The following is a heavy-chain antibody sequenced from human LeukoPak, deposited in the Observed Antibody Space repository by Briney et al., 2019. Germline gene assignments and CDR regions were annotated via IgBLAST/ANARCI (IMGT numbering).Heavy chain of an antibody. J-gene: IGHJ4*02. D-gene: IGHD3-22*01. CDR2: IYYSGST. CDR1: GGSISSSSYY. V-gene: IGHV4-39*07. CDR3: ARVSYYDSSGYHSFDY. Sequence: PETLSLTCTVSGGSISSSSYYWGWIRQPPGKGLEWIGSIYYSGSTYYNPSLKSRVTISVDTSKNQFSLKLSSVTAADTAVYYCARVSYYDSSGYHSFDYWGQGTLVTVSS.